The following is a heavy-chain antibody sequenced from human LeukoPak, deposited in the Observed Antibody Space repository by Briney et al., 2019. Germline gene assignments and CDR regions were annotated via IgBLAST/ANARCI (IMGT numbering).Heavy chain of an antibody. CDR2: ISYDGSNK. CDR3: AKDQMVAVARTIDY. J-gene: IGHJ4*02. CDR1: GFTFSSYG. V-gene: IGHV3-30*18. D-gene: IGHD6-19*01. Sequence: PGGSLRLSCAASGFTFSSYGMHWVRQAPGKGLEWVAVISYDGSNKYYADSVKGRFTISRDNSKNTLYLQMNSLRAEDTAVYYCAKDQMVAVARTIDYWGQGTLVTVSS.